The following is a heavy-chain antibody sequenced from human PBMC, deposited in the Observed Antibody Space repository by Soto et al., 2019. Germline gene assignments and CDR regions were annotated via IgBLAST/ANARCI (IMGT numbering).Heavy chain of an antibody. D-gene: IGHD5-18*01. CDR2: IIPLLVMT. Sequence: RASVKVSCKASGGTFSSYTFNCVRQAPGQGLEWMGRIIPLLVMTNYAQKFQGRVTITADKSTSTAYMELSSLRSEDTAVYYCATSRRGYSYSAFDNWGQGTLVPVSS. CDR3: ATSRRGYSYSAFDN. V-gene: IGHV1-69*02. J-gene: IGHJ4*02. CDR1: GGTFSSYT.